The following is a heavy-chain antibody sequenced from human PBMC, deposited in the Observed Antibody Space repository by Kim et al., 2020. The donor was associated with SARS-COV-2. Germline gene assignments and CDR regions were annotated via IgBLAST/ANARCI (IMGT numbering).Heavy chain of an antibody. D-gene: IGHD6-19*01. CDR3: ARGRSSVFWFDP. V-gene: IGHV1-69*01. Sequence: NYAQKCQGRVTITAYESTSTDYMELGSLSSEDTAVYYCARGRSSVFWFDPWGQGTLVTVSS. J-gene: IGHJ5*02.